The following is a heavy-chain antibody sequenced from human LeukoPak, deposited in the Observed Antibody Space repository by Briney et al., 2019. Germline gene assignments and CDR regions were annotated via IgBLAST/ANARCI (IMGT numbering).Heavy chain of an antibody. CDR3: ARELTVGATIDY. CDR2: IYGGGNS. Sequence: GGSLRLSCAASGFTFSTYYMSWVRQAPGKGLEWVSGIYGGGNSYYAESVTGRFTISRDNSRNTLHLQMNSLRGEDTAVYYCARELTVGATIDYWGQGTLVTVS. CDR1: GFTFSTYY. J-gene: IGHJ4*02. D-gene: IGHD1-26*01. V-gene: IGHV3-66*02.